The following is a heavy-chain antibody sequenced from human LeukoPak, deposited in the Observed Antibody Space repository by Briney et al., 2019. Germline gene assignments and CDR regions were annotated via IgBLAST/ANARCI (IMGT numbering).Heavy chain of an antibody. CDR1: GYTFTSYG. Sequence: GASVKVSCKASGYTFTSYGISWVRQAPEQGLEWMGWISAYNGNTNYAQKLQGRVTMTTDTSTSTAYMELRSLRSDDTAVYYCARVGLGYCSSTSCYFDYWGQGTLVTVSS. J-gene: IGHJ4*02. D-gene: IGHD2-2*01. CDR2: ISAYNGNT. V-gene: IGHV1-18*01. CDR3: ARVGLGYCSSTSCYFDY.